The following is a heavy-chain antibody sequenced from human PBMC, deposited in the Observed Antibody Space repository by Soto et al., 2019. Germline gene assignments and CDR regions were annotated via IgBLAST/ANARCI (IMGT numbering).Heavy chain of an antibody. D-gene: IGHD3-10*02. CDR2: ISAYNGNT. Sequence: QVQLVKSGAEVNKPGASVKVSCKASGYTVTTYAIIGVRQAPGQGLEWLGWISAYNGNTNNAQKQQGRATMTTETYTSTASMELRGLRSDDTAVYYCARDGPPLFDWGQGTLVTVSS. J-gene: IGHJ4*02. CDR3: ARDGPPLFD. V-gene: IGHV1-18*01. CDR1: GYTVTTYA.